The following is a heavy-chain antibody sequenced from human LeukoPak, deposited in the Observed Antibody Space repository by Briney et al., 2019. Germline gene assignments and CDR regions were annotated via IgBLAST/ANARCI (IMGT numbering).Heavy chain of an antibody. V-gene: IGHV4-31*03. CDR1: GGSISSGGYY. CDR2: IYYSGST. D-gene: IGHD2-21*01. J-gene: IGHJ3*02. CDR3: ARDSSGGDLDAFDI. Sequence: PSETLSLTCTVSGGSISSGGYYWSWIRQHPGKGLEWIGYIYYSGSTYYNPSLKSRVTISVDTSKNQSSLKLSSVTAADTAVYYCARDSSGGDLDAFDIWGQGTMVAVSS.